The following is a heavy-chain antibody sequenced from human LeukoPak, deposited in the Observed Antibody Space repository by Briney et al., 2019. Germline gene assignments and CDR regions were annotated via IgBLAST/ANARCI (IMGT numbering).Heavy chain of an antibody. Sequence: GESLKISCKGSGYSFTSYWIGWVRQMPGIGLEWMGIIYPGDSDTRYSLSFQGQVTISADKSISTAYLQWSSLKASDTAMYYCARCREYYYDSSGYVYWGQGTLVTVSS. V-gene: IGHV5-51*01. CDR1: GYSFTSYW. CDR2: IYPGDSDT. J-gene: IGHJ4*02. D-gene: IGHD3-22*01. CDR3: ARCREYYYDSSGYVY.